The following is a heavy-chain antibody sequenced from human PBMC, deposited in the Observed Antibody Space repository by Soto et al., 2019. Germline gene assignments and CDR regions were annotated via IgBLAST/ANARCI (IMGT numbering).Heavy chain of an antibody. CDR2: IYYSGST. CDR3: AEDCNSTSCYYYGMDV. D-gene: IGHD2-2*01. V-gene: IGHV4-39*01. Sequence: PSETLSLTCTVSGGSIISSSYYWGWIRQPPGKGLEWIGSIYYSGSTYYNPSLKSRVTISVDTSKNQFSLKLSSVTAADTAVYYCAEDCNSTSCYYYGMDVWGQGTTVTVSS. J-gene: IGHJ6*02. CDR1: GGSIISSSYY.